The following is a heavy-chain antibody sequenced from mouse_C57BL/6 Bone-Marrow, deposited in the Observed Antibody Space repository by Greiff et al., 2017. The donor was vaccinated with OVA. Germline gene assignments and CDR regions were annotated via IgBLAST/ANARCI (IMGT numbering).Heavy chain of an antibody. V-gene: IGHV5-6*01. CDR3: ARRRLTGPSWFAY. J-gene: IGHJ3*01. CDR2: ISSGGSYT. CDR1: GFTFSSYG. D-gene: IGHD4-1*01. Sequence: EVQRVESGGDLVKPGGSLKLSCAASGFTFSSYGMSWVRQTPDKRLEWVATISSGGSYTYYPDSVKGRFTISRDNAKNTPYLQMSSLKSEDTAMYYCARRRLTGPSWFAYWGQGTLVTVSA.